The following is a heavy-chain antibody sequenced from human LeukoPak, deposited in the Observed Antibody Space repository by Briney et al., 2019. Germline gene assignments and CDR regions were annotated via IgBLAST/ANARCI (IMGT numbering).Heavy chain of an antibody. V-gene: IGHV1-8*01. Sequence: GASVKVSCKASGYTFTSYDINWVRQATGQGLEWMGWMNPNSGNTGYAQKFQGRVTFSRDTSASTAYMEVSSLRSEDTAVFYCARENSGYDYSFDYWGQGTLVTVSS. CDR2: MNPNSGNT. J-gene: IGHJ4*02. CDR3: ARENSGYDYSFDY. CDR1: GYTFTSYD. D-gene: IGHD5-12*01.